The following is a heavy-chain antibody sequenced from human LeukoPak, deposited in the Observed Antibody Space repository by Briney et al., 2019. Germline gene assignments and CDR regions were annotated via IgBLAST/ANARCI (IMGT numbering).Heavy chain of an antibody. J-gene: IGHJ4*02. D-gene: IGHD6-6*01. Sequence: PSETLSLTCTVSGGSISSYYWSWLRQPPGKGLEWIGYIYYSGSTNYNPSLKSRVTISVDTSKNQFSLKLNSVTAADTAVYYCATRIGGGTSYYFDYWGQGSLVTVSS. CDR2: IYYSGST. CDR3: ATRIGGGTSYYFDY. CDR1: GGSISSYY. V-gene: IGHV4-59*01.